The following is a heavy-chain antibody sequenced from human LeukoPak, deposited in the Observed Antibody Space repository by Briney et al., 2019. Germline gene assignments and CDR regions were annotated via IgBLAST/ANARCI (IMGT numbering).Heavy chain of an antibody. J-gene: IGHJ6*02. CDR2: ISSNGGSA. CDR3: ARAGSTIFGVVIPYGMDV. CDR1: GFTFSSYG. V-gene: IGHV3-64*01. Sequence: PGGPLRLSCAASGFTFSSYGMHWVRQAPGKGLEYVSAISSNGGSAYYANSVKGRFTISRDNSKNTLYLQMGSLRVEDMAVYYCARAGSTIFGVVIPYGMDVWGQGTTVTVSS. D-gene: IGHD3-3*01.